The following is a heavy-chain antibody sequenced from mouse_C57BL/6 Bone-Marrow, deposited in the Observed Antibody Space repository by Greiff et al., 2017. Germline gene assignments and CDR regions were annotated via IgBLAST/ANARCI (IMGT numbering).Heavy chain of an antibody. J-gene: IGHJ3*01. CDR3: ARQGGNYWFAY. Sequence: EVKLVESGGGLVQPGGSLKLSCAASGFTFSDYGMAWVRQAPRKGPEWVAFISNLAYSIYYADTVTGRFTISRENAKNTLYLEMSSLRSEDTAMYYCARQGGNYWFAYWGQGTLVTVSA. CDR1: GFTFSDYG. V-gene: IGHV5-15*04. D-gene: IGHD2-1*01. CDR2: ISNLAYSI.